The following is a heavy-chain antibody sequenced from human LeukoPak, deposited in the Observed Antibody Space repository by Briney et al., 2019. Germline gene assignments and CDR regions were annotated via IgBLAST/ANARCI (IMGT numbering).Heavy chain of an antibody. CDR3: ARGPSSWNGLGAFVI. V-gene: IGHV1-2*02. J-gene: IGHJ3*02. CDR2: INPNSGGT. Sequence: ASVKVSCKASGYTFTDSYIHWLRQAPGQGLEWMGWINPNSGGTNSARKFQGRVTMTRDTSISTSFMELNRLRSDDTAVYYCARGPSSWNGLGAFVIWGQGTMVTVSS. D-gene: IGHD6-13*01. CDR1: GYTFTDSY.